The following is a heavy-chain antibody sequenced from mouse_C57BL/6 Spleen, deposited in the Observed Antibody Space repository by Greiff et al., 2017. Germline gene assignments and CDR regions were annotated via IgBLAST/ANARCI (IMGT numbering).Heavy chain of an antibody. CDR2: IDPETGGT. Sequence: QVQLQQSGAELVRPGASVTLSCKASGYTFTDYEMHWVKQTPVHGLEWIGAIDPETGGTAYNQKFKGKAILTADKSSSTAYMELRSLTSEDSAVYYCTRSSTMTFYFDYWGQGTTLTVSS. CDR3: TRSSTMTFYFDY. CDR1: GYTFTDYE. D-gene: IGHD2-4*01. V-gene: IGHV1-15*01. J-gene: IGHJ2*01.